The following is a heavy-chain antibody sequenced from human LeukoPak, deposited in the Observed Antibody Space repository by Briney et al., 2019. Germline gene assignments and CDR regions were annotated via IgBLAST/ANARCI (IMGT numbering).Heavy chain of an antibody. Sequence: GGSLRLSCAASGFTFSSYSMNWVRQAPGKGLEWASFISSSSSYIYYADSVKGRFTISRDNAKNSLSLQMNSLRAEDTAVYYCARVSSSWYYLDYWGQGTLVTVSS. CDR1: GFTFSSYS. CDR2: ISSSSSYI. V-gene: IGHV3-21*01. D-gene: IGHD6-13*01. CDR3: ARVSSSWYYLDY. J-gene: IGHJ4*02.